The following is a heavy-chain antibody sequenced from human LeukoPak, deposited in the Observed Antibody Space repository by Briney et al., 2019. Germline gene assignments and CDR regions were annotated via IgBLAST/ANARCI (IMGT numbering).Heavy chain of an antibody. D-gene: IGHD3-22*01. CDR2: IYYSGST. CDR3: ARQAYYYDSSGYYPPDF. V-gene: IGHV4-38-2*02. Sequence: SETPSLTCTVSGYSISSGYYWGWIRQPPGKGLEWIGSIYYSGSTYYNPSLKSRVTISVDTSKNQFSLKLTSVTAADTAVYYCARQAYYYDSSGYYPPDFWGQGTLVTVSS. CDR1: GYSISSGYY. J-gene: IGHJ4*02.